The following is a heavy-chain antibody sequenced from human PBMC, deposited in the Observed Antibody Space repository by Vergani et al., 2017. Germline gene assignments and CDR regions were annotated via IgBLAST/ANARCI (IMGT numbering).Heavy chain of an antibody. D-gene: IGHD6-13*01. V-gene: IGHV4-39*07. Sequence: QLQLQESGPGLVKPSETLSLTCTVSGGSISSSSYYWGWIRQPPGKGLEWIGSIYTSGSTNYNPSLKSRVTISVDTSKNQFSLKLSSVTAADTAVYYCASSSSWYETGFDPWGQGTLVTVSS. CDR3: ASSSSWYETGFDP. J-gene: IGHJ5*02. CDR1: GGSISSSSYY. CDR2: IYTSGST.